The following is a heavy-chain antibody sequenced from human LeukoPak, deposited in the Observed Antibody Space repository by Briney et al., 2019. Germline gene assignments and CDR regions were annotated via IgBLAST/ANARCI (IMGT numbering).Heavy chain of an antibody. CDR1: GGTFSSYA. Sequence: SVKVSCKASGGTFSSYAISWVRQAPGQGLEWMGRIIPILGIANYAQKFQGRVTITADKSTSTAYMELSSLRSEDTAVYYCARGSNRSYYVFDYWGQGTLVTVSS. D-gene: IGHD1-26*01. CDR3: ARGSNRSYYVFDY. V-gene: IGHV1-69*04. J-gene: IGHJ4*02. CDR2: IIPILGIA.